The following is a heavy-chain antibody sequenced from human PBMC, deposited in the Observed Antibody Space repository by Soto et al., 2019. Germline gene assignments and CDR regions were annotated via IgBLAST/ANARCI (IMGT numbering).Heavy chain of an antibody. CDR2: IDPSDSYT. V-gene: IGHV5-10-1*01. Sequence: LGESLKISCKGSGYSFTSYWIGWVRQMPGKGLEWMGRIDPSDSYTNYSPSFQGHVTISADKSISTAYLQWSSLKASDTAMYYCARRLYGSGHYYYYGLDVCGQGTTVTVSS. D-gene: IGHD3-10*01. CDR3: ARRLYGSGHYYYYGLDV. J-gene: IGHJ6*02. CDR1: GYSFTSYW.